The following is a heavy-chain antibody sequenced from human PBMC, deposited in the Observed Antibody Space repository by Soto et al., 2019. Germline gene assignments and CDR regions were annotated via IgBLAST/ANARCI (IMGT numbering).Heavy chain of an antibody. CDR1: GYSFTSYW. J-gene: IGHJ6*03. Sequence: GESLKISCKGSGYSFTSYWIGWVRQMPGKGLEWMGIIYPGDSDTRYSPSFQGQVTISADKSISTAYLQWSSLKASDTAMYYCARVEGYCSGGSCYSGYYYYMDVWGKGTTVTVSS. CDR3: ARVEGYCSGGSCYSGYYYYMDV. CDR2: IYPGDSDT. D-gene: IGHD2-15*01. V-gene: IGHV5-51*01.